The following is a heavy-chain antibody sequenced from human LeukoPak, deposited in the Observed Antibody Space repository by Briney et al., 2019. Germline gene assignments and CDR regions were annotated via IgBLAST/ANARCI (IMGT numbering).Heavy chain of an antibody. Sequence: KPSETLSLTCAVYGGSFSGYCWSWIRQPPGKGLEWIGEINHSGSTNYNPSLKSRVTISVDTSKNQFSLKLSAVTAADTAVYYCAREIPARYFDLWGRGTLVTVSS. CDR2: INHSGST. J-gene: IGHJ2*01. V-gene: IGHV4-34*01. CDR3: AREIPARYFDL. CDR1: GGSFSGYC. D-gene: IGHD2-2*01.